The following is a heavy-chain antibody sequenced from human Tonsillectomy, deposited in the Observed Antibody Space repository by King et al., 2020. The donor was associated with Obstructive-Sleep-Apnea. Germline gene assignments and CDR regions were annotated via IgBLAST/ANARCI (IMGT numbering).Heavy chain of an antibody. Sequence: VQLQESGPGLVKPSETLSLTCTVSTGSISGYYWNWIRQPPGKGLEWIGYIYYEGSYIYNPSLESRVAISVDTSNNQFSLRLSSVTAADTAVYFCARGMTSTTYNHYYRMDVWGQGTMITVSS. CDR3: ARGMTSTTYNHYYRMDV. V-gene: IGHV4-59*01. D-gene: IGHD4-11*01. J-gene: IGHJ6*02. CDR2: IYYEGSY. CDR1: TGSISGYY.